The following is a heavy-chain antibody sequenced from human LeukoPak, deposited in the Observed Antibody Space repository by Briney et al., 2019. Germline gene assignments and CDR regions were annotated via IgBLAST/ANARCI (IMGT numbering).Heavy chain of an antibody. CDR1: GFTVSSNY. D-gene: IGHD3-10*01. Sequence: GGSLRLSCAASGFTVSSNYMSWVRQAPGKGLEWVSVIYSGGSTYYADSVKGRFTISRHNSKNTLYLQMNSLRAEDTAVYYCARANIWFGELSLGYWGQGTLVTVSS. V-gene: IGHV3-53*04. CDR2: IYSGGST. J-gene: IGHJ4*02. CDR3: ARANIWFGELSLGY.